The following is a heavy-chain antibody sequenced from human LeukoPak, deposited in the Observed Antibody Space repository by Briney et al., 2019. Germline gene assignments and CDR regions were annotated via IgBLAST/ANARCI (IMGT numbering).Heavy chain of an antibody. CDR1: GFTFSNAW. CDR3: TTGLGGFGELSPDYYYYYMDV. V-gene: IGHV3-15*01. Sequence: GGSLRLSCAASGFTFSNAWMSWVRQAPGKGLEWVGRIKSKTDGGTTDYAAPVKGRFTISRDDSKNTLYLQMHSLKTEDTAVYYCTTGLGGFGELSPDYYYYYMDVWGKGTTVTVSS. D-gene: IGHD3-10*01. CDR2: IKSKTDGGTT. J-gene: IGHJ6*03.